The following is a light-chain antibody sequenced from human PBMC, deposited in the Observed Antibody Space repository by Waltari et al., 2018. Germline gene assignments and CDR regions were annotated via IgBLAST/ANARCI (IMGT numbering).Light chain of an antibody. CDR2: WAS. J-gene: IGKJ4*01. V-gene: IGKV4-1*01. Sequence: DIVMTQSPDSLAVSLGERATINCKSSQSVLYSPNNKNYVARSQQKPGQPPKLLIYWASTRESGVPDRFSGSGSGTDFTLTISSLQAEDVAVYYCHQYHDIPLTFGGGTKVEI. CDR1: QSVLYSPNNKNY. CDR3: HQYHDIPLT.